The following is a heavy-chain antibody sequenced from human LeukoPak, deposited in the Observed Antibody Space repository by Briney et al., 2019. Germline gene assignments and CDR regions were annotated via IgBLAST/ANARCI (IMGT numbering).Heavy chain of an antibody. J-gene: IGHJ6*03. D-gene: IGHD4-17*01. CDR3: ARVTVTTFSPTDYMDV. V-gene: IGHV3-20*04. CDR2: INWNGGST. Sequence: GRSLRLSCAASGFTFSRHAMHWVRQAPGKGLEWVSGINWNGGSTGYADSVKGRFTISRDNAKNSLYLQMNSLRAEDTAVYYCARVTVTTFSPTDYMDVWGKGTTVTISS. CDR1: GFTFSRHA.